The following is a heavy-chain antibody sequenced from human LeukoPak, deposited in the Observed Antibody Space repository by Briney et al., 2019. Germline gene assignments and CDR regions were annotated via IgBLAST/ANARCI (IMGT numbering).Heavy chain of an antibody. CDR3: ARDLELYYGMDV. V-gene: IGHV3-7*03. J-gene: IGHJ6*04. CDR1: GFTFSSYA. Sequence: GGSLRLSCAASGFTFSSYAMSWVRQAPGKGLEWVANIKQDGSEKYYVDSVKGRFTISRDNAKNSLYLQMNSLRAEDTAVYYCARDLELYYGMDVWGKGTTVTVSS. CDR2: IKQDGSEK. D-gene: IGHD1-7*01.